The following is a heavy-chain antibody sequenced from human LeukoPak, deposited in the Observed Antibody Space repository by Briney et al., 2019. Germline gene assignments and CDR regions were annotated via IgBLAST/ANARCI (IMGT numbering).Heavy chain of an antibody. CDR3: AREAVGIAVAGNFDY. D-gene: IGHD6-19*01. J-gene: IGHJ4*02. CDR1: GYTFTSYG. CDR2: ISAYNGNT. Sequence: ASVKVSCKASGYTFTSYGISWVRQAPGQGLEWMGWISAYNGNTNYAQKLQGRVTMTTDTSTSTAYMELRSLRSDDTAVYYCAREAVGIAVAGNFDYWGQGTLVTVSS. V-gene: IGHV1-18*01.